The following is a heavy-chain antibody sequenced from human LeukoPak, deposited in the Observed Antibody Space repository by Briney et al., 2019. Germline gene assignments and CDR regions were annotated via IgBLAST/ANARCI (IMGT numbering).Heavy chain of an antibody. CDR2: ICAYNGNT. D-gene: IGHD3-10*01. CDR1: GYTFTSYG. J-gene: IGHJ4*02. CDR3: ARDLNRSVRGVIYGY. V-gene: IGHV1-18*04. Sequence: ASVKVSCKASGYTFTSYGISWVRQAPGQGLEWMGWICAYNGNTNYAQKLQGRVTMTTDTSTSTAYMELRSLRSDDTAVYYCARDLNRSVRGVIYGYWGQGTLVTVSS.